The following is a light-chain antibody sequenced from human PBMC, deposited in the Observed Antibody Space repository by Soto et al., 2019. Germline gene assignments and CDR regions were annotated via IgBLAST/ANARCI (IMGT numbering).Light chain of an antibody. CDR3: ATWDDSLNGVV. V-gene: IGLV1-44*01. CDR2: SND. J-gene: IGLJ2*01. Sequence: QSALTQPASASGTPGQRVSISCSGGSSNIGTNTVNWYQHLPGTAPKLLIFSNDERPSGVPDRFSGSKSGTSASLAISGLQSDDEADYYCATWDDSLNGVVFGGGTKLTVL. CDR1: SSNIGTNT.